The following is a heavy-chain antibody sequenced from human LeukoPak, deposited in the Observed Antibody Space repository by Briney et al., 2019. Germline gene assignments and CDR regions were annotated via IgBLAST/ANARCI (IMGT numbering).Heavy chain of an antibody. V-gene: IGHV3-7*01. CDR3: ARDPDLYSSSWDYFDY. CDR2: IKQDGSEK. D-gene: IGHD6-13*01. Sequence: GGSLRLSCVSSGFTFSNYWMKWVRQAPGKGLEWVASIKQDGSEKYYVDSVKGRFTISRDNAKNSLYLQMNSLRAEDTAVYYCARDPDLYSSSWDYFDYWGQGTLVTVSS. J-gene: IGHJ4*02. CDR1: GFTFSNYW.